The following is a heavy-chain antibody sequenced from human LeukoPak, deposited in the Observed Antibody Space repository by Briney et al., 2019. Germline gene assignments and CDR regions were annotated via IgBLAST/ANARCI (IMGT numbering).Heavy chain of an antibody. Sequence: GGTLRLSCAASGFTFSSYGMSWVRQAPGKGLEWVAFIRHDGTKEYYADSVRGRFSISRDNSKNMLYLQMNSLRVEDTAVYYCAKDRVYGFDIWGQGTMVTVSS. CDR2: IRHDGTKE. D-gene: IGHD3-10*01. V-gene: IGHV3-30*02. CDR1: GFTFSSYG. CDR3: AKDRVYGFDI. J-gene: IGHJ3*02.